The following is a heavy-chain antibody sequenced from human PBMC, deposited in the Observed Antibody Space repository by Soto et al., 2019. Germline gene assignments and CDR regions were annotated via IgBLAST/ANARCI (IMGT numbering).Heavy chain of an antibody. V-gene: IGHV3-74*01. D-gene: IGHD4-17*01. J-gene: IGHJ4*02. Sequence: EVQLVESGGGSVQPGGSLRLSCAXSGFTFSSYWMHWVRQVPGKGLMWVSRINADGSTTTYADSVKGRFTVSRDNANNTLYLQMSSLIVEDTAVYYCALWLGTDGDYAVFDYCGQGTLVTVSS. CDR2: INADGSTT. CDR1: GFTFSSYW. CDR3: ALWLGTDGDYAVFDY.